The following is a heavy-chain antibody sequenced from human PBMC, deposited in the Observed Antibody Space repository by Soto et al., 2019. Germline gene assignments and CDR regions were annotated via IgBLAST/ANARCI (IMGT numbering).Heavy chain of an antibody. V-gene: IGHV1-69*01. D-gene: IGHD2-2*01. CDR3: ASDTGQYQLLSEPAGY. CDR1: GGTFSSYA. J-gene: IGHJ4*02. CDR2: IIPIFGTA. Sequence: QVQLVQSGAEVKKPGSSVKVSCKASGGTFSSYAISWVRQAPGQGLEWMGWIIPIFGTANYAQKFQGRVTITADESTSTAYMERSSLRSEDTDVYYCASDTGQYQLLSEPAGYWGQGTLVTVSS.